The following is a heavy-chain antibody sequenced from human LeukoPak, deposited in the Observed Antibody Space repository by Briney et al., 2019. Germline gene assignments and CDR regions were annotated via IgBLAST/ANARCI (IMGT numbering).Heavy chain of an antibody. J-gene: IGHJ4*02. Sequence: SGPTLVKPTQTLTLTCTFSGFSLSTSGVGVGWIRQPPGKALEWLALIYWDDDKRYSPSLKSRLTITNDTSKNQVVLTMTNMDPVDTATYYCAHRLKYGDYIYFDYGRRGTLVTVSS. D-gene: IGHD4-17*01. CDR1: GFSLSTSGVG. V-gene: IGHV2-5*02. CDR3: AHRLKYGDYIYFDY. CDR2: IYWDDDK.